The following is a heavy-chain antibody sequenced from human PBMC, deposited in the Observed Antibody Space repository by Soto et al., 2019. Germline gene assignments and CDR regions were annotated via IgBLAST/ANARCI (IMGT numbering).Heavy chain of an antibody. V-gene: IGHV4-59*01. CDR2: IYYSGST. CDR3: ARGDSSGWYYFDY. J-gene: IGHJ4*02. D-gene: IGHD6-19*01. CDR1: GGSISIYY. Sequence: SDTLSLTCTVSGGSISIYYWSWIRQPPGKGLEWIGYIYYSGSTNYNPSLKSRVTISVDTSKNQFSLKLSSVTAADTAVYYCARGDSSGWYYFDYWGQGTLVTVSS.